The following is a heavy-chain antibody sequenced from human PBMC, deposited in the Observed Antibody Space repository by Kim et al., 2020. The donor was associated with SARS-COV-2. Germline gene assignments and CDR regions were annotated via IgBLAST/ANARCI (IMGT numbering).Heavy chain of an antibody. D-gene: IGHD3-3*01. J-gene: IGHJ3*01. Sequence: ASVKVSCEVSGYTLTELSIYWVRQAPGKGLEWVGTFDPEDDKTVSAEKFQGRVTMTEDSSRDTAYLELSSLRSEDTAVYYCASTLWDYDFWSGAPNEFDVWGPGTLVTVSS. CDR2: FDPEDDKT. CDR3: ASTLWDYDFWSGAPNEFDV. CDR1: GYTLTELS. V-gene: IGHV1-24*01.